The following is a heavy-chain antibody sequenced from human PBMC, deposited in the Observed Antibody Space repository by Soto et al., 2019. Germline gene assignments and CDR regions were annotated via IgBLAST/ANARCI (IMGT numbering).Heavy chain of an antibody. V-gene: IGHV3-7*02. CDR1: GFTFSSRL. Sequence: EVQLVESGGGLVQPGGSLRLSCEAAGFTFSSRLMTWVRQGPGKGLEWVANIKQDENGKDYVDSVKGRFAISGDNAKNSLYLQMNSLRAEDTAVYYCATHDGPAAAGLVLDFWGQGTLVTVSS. D-gene: IGHD6-13*01. CDR2: IKQDENGK. CDR3: ATHDGPAAAGLVLDF. J-gene: IGHJ4*02.